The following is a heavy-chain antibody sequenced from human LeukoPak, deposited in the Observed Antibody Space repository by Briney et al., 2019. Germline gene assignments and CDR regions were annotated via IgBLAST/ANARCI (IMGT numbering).Heavy chain of an antibody. CDR1: GFTFSNSG. J-gene: IGHJ4*02. Sequence: PGGSLRLSCAVSGFTFSNSGMHWVHQAPGKGLEWVAVISYDGSNKYYADSVKGRFTISRDNSKNTLYLQMNSLRAEDTAVYYCARDPEDYGGIHHFDYWGQGTLVTVSS. V-gene: IGHV3-30*19. CDR3: ARDPEDYGGIHHFDY. D-gene: IGHD4-23*01. CDR2: ISYDGSNK.